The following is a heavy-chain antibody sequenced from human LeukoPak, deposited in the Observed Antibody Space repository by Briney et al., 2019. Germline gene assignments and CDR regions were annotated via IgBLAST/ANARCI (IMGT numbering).Heavy chain of an antibody. D-gene: IGHD2-2*01. CDR3: AREEGYCSSTIFSAPFDY. Sequence: ASVKVSCKASGYTFTGYYMHWVRQAPGQGLEWMGWINPNSGGTKYAQKFQGRVTMTRDTSISTVYMGVSRLRSDDTAVYYCAREEGYCSSTIFSAPFDYWGQGTLVIVSS. CDR2: INPNSGGT. V-gene: IGHV1-2*02. CDR1: GYTFTGYY. J-gene: IGHJ4*02.